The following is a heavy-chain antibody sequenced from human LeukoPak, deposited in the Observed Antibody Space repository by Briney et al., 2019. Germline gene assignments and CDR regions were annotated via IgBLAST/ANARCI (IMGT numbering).Heavy chain of an antibody. V-gene: IGHV3-21*01. CDR2: ISSSSNYI. CDR1: RFTFSLYS. J-gene: IGHJ4*02. Sequence: GGSLRLSCAASRFTFSLYSMNWVPQAPGKGLEWVSSISSSSNYIYYAASGKGRFTISRDNAKNSLYLQMNSLRAEDTAVYYCARGVRYCTSTTCTPDYWGQGTLVTVSS. D-gene: IGHD2-2*01. CDR3: ARGVRYCTSTTCTPDY.